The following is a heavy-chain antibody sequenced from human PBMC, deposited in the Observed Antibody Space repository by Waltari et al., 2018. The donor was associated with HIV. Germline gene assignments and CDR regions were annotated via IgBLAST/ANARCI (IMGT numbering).Heavy chain of an antibody. J-gene: IGHJ4*02. CDR1: GGSFRGGNYY. V-gene: IGHV4-30-4*08. CDR2: ISYSGNT. CDR3: ARGTTLGNGIFDS. Sequence: QVQLQESGPGLVKTSQTLSLTCTVSGGSFRGGNYYWSWSGQRPGKGLEWVGYISYSGNTDYNPSLESRLTISVDSHKNHFSLRLSSMTAADTAVYYCARGTTLGNGIFDSWGQGTPVTVSS. D-gene: IGHD3-16*01.